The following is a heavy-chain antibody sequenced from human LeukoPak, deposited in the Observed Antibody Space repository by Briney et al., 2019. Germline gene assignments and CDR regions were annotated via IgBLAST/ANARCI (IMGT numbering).Heavy chain of an antibody. D-gene: IGHD3-10*02. J-gene: IGHJ4*02. Sequence: SETLSLTCGVSGASISSSNWWSWVRPPPGKGLEWIGEIHQSGTTNYNPSLKSRVTISVDNSKNQFSLTADSVTAADTAVYHCATRATGGTYVVHWGQGTLVTVSS. CDR2: IHQSGTT. CDR3: ATRATGGTYVVH. V-gene: IGHV4-4*02. CDR1: GASISSSNW.